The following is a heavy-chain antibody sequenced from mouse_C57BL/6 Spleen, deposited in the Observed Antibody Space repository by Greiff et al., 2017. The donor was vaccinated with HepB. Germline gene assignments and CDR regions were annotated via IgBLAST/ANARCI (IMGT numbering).Heavy chain of an antibody. J-gene: IGHJ1*03. CDR3: ARQYYGSSSYWYFDV. Sequence: EVKVEESGGGLVKPGGSLKLSCAASGFTFSSYTMSWVRQTPEKRLEWVATISGGGGNTYYPDSVKGRFTISRDNAKNTLYLQMSSLRSEDTALYYCARQYYGSSSYWYFDVWGTGTTVTVSS. CDR2: ISGGGGNT. CDR1: GFTFSSYT. D-gene: IGHD1-1*01. V-gene: IGHV5-9*01.